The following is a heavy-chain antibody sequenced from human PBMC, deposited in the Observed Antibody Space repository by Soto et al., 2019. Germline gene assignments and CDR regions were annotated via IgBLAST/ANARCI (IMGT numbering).Heavy chain of an antibody. D-gene: IGHD5-18*01. Sequence: GGSLRLSCAASGFTFSDYYMSWIRQAPGKGLEWVSYISGGTATIYYAASVKGRFTISRDNAESSLYLQMNSLRAEDTAVYYCVRHRSVDTTNWFDPWGQGTLVTVSS. V-gene: IGHV3-11*01. CDR2: ISGGTATI. J-gene: IGHJ5*02. CDR3: VRHRSVDTTNWFDP. CDR1: GFTFSDYY.